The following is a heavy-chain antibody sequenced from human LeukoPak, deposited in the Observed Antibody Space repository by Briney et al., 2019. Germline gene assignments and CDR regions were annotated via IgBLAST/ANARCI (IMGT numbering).Heavy chain of an antibody. CDR1: GYTFSNYG. CDR2: ISTNNGDT. Sequence: ASMSVSSTASGYTFSNYGISGVRQAPGQGLERMGWISTNNGDTNSAQKLQRRVTMTTDTSTSRAYMDLRSLRSDDTAVYYCARESGLRSLDYWGQGTLVTVSS. V-gene: IGHV1-18*01. J-gene: IGHJ4*02. CDR3: ARESGLRSLDY. D-gene: IGHD5-12*01.